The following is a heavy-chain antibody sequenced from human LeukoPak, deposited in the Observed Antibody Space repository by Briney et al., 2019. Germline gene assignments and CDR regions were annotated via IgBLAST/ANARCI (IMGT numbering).Heavy chain of an antibody. V-gene: IGHV1-2*02. J-gene: IGHJ3*02. CDR1: AYTFTDYY. Sequence: ASVKVSCNASAYTFTDYYMHWVRQAPGQGLEWMGWINPNSGATNYAQKFQGRVIMTRDTSISTAYMELSRLRSDDTAVYYCARNVFDYYDTSGYGDAFDIWGQGTMVTVSS. D-gene: IGHD3-22*01. CDR2: INPNSGAT. CDR3: ARNVFDYYDTSGYGDAFDI.